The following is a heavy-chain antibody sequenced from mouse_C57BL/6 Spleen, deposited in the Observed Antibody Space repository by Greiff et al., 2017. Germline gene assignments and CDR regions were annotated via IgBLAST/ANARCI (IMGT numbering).Heavy chain of an antibody. V-gene: IGHV1-7*01. D-gene: IGHD4-1*01. CDR1: GYTFTSYW. Sequence: VQLQESGAELAKPGASVKLSCKASGYTFTSYWLHWVKQRPGQGLEWIGYINPSSGYTKYNQKVKDKATLTADKSSSTAYMQLSSLTYEDSAFYYGERNWDEGEFDYWGQGTTLTVSS. J-gene: IGHJ2*01. CDR3: ERNWDEGEFDY. CDR2: INPSSGYT.